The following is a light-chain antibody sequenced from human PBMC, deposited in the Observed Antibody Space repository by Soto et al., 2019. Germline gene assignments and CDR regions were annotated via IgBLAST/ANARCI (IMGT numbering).Light chain of an antibody. V-gene: IGKV3-15*01. CDR2: GAS. CDR1: QSISTN. CDR3: QQRSSAIT. Sequence: EIVMTQSPATLSVSPGERATLSCRASQSISTNLAWYQQKPGQAPRLLISGASTRATGIPARFSGSGSGTEFTLTISSLEPEDFAVYYCQQRSSAITFGQGTRLEIK. J-gene: IGKJ5*01.